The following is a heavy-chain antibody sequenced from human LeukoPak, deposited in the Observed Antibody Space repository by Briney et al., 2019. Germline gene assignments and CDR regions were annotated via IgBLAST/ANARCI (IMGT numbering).Heavy chain of an antibody. J-gene: IGHJ4*02. V-gene: IGHV3-11*04. CDR3: ARDLFGPKNYFDY. Sequence: PGGSLRLSXAASGFTFSDYYMSWLRQAPGKGLEWISYISSSGSTIYYADSVKGRFTISRDNAKNSLYLQMNSPRVEDTAVYYCARDLFGPKNYFDYWGQGTLVTVSS. CDR2: ISSSGSTI. CDR1: GFTFSDYY. D-gene: IGHD3-10*01.